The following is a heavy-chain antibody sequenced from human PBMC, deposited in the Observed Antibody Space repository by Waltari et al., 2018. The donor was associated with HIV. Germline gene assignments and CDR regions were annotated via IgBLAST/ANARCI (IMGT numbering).Heavy chain of an antibody. CDR1: GGSISSSSYY. V-gene: IGHV4-39*07. CDR3: ARDLAPAAAGTQWFDP. J-gene: IGHJ5*02. Sequence: QLQLQESGPGLVKPSETLSLTCTVSGGSISSSSYYWGWIRPPPGKGLEWIGSIYYSGSTYYNPSLKSRVTISVDTSKNQFSLKLSSVTAADTAVYYCARDLAPAAAGTQWFDPWGQGTLVTVSS. CDR2: IYYSGST. D-gene: IGHD6-13*01.